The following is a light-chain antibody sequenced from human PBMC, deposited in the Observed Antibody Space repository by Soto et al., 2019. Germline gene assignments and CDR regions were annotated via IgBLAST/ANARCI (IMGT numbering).Light chain of an antibody. CDR2: GAS. CDR3: QQYNNWVT. V-gene: IGKV3-15*01. Sequence: EIVMTQSPVTLSVSPGERATLSCRASQSVSSNLVWYQQKPGQAPRLLIYGASTRATGIPARFSGSGSGTEFTLIISSLQSEDFAVYYCQQYNNWVTFGGGTKVEIK. CDR1: QSVSSN. J-gene: IGKJ4*01.